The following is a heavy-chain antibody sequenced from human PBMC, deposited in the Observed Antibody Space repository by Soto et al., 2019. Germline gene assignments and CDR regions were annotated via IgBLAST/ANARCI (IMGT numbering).Heavy chain of an antibody. CDR3: ARGRIQAAAGLIQLNRFRYYYYGMDV. CDR1: GGSFSGYY. J-gene: IGHJ6*02. D-gene: IGHD6-25*01. V-gene: IGHV4-34*01. CDR2: INHSGST. Sequence: SEPLSLTCAVYGGSFSGYYWSWIRQPPGKGLEWIGEINHSGSTNYNPSLKSRVTISVATSKNQPPPNLRSATTPDTPAYYCARGRIQAAAGLIQLNRFRYYYYGMDVGGQGTTVTVSS.